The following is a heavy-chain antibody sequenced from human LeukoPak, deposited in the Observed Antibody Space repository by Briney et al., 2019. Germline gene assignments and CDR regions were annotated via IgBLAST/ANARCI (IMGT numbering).Heavy chain of an antibody. D-gene: IGHD2-15*01. CDR3: ARDGGRREDY. CDR1: GFTFSSYW. CDR2: IDPDGSHQ. V-gene: IGHV3-7*01. Sequence: GGSLRLSCVASGFTFSSYWATWVRQAPGKGLEWVANIDPDGSHQYYVDSVKGRFTISKDNAKNSLYLQVNSLRAEDTAVYYCARDGGRREDYWGQGALVTVSS. J-gene: IGHJ4*02.